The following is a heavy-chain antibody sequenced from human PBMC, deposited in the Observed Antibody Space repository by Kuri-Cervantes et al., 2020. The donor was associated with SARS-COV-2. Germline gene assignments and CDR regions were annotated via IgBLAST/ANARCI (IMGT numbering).Heavy chain of an antibody. Sequence: GGSLRLSCAASGFTFSSYAMSWVRQAPGKGLEWVSAISGSGGSTYYADSVKGRFTISRDNSKNTLYLQMGSLRAEDMAVYYCARGDYSSGYYYYYMDVWGKGTTVTVSS. J-gene: IGHJ6*03. CDR3: ARGDYSSGYYYYYMDV. V-gene: IGHV3-23*01. CDR1: GFTFSSYA. D-gene: IGHD4-11*01. CDR2: ISGSGGST.